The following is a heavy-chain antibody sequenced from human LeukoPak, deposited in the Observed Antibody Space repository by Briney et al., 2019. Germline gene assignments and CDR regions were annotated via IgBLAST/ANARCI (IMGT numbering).Heavy chain of an antibody. D-gene: IGHD1-14*01. Sequence: PGGSLRLSCAASGFTFSSYWMSWVRQAPGKGLEWVANIKQDGSEKYYVDSVKGRFTISRDNAKNSLYLQMNSLRAEDTAVYYCARVRKSGYDAFDIWGQGTMVTVSS. CDR1: GFTFSSYW. CDR2: IKQDGSEK. V-gene: IGHV3-7*01. CDR3: ARVRKSGYDAFDI. J-gene: IGHJ3*02.